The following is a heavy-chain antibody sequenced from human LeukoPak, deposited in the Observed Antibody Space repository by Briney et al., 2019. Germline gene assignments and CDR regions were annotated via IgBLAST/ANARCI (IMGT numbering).Heavy chain of an antibody. CDR2: INWNGGST. CDR1: GFTFDDYG. V-gene: IGHV3-20*04. CDR3: ARVGCSSTSCYKGIDY. J-gene: IGHJ4*02. Sequence: GGSLRLSCAASGFTFDDYGMSWVRQAPGKGLEWVSGINWNGGSTGYADSVKGRFTISRDNAKNSLYLQMNRLRAEDTALYYCARVGCSSTSCYKGIDYWGQGTLVTVSS. D-gene: IGHD2-2*02.